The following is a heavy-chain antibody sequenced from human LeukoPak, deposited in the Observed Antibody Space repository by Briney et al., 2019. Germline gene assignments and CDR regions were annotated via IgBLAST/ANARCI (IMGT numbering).Heavy chain of an antibody. D-gene: IGHD1-26*01. Sequence: PGGSLRLSCAASGFTFNTYWMIWVRQAPGKGLEWVANIDQGGSTKYYVDSLKDRFTISRDNAKNSLYPQMNSLRAEDTAVYYCVRDKGGRSGAIYYDAFDVWGQGTMVTVSS. CDR3: VRDKGGRSGAIYYDAFDV. CDR2: IDQGGSTK. V-gene: IGHV3-7*01. J-gene: IGHJ3*01. CDR1: GFTFNTYW.